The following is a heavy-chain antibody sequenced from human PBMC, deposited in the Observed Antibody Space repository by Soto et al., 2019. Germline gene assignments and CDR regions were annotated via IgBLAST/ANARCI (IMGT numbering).Heavy chain of an antibody. CDR2: ISSSSSTI. D-gene: IGHD2-8*02. CDR3: ARDPVSAWWNDAFDI. V-gene: IGHV3-48*02. CDR1: GFTFSSYS. Sequence: VGSLRLSCAASGFTFSSYSMNWVRQAPGKGLEWVSYISSSSSTIYYADSVKGRFTISRDNAKNSLYLQMNSLRDEDTAVYYCARDPVSAWWNDAFDIWGQGTMVTVSS. J-gene: IGHJ3*02.